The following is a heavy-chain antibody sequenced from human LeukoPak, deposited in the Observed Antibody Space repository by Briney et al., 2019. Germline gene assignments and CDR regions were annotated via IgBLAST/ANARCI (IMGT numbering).Heavy chain of an antibody. V-gene: IGHV3-30*18. CDR1: GFTFSSYG. D-gene: IGHD2-15*01. CDR3: AKDSGRMGENDY. J-gene: IGHJ4*02. Sequence: GGSLRLSCAASGFTFSSYGMHWVRQAPGKGLEWVAVISYDGSNKYYADSVKGRFTISRDNSKNTLYLQMNSLRAEDTAVYYCAKDSGRMGENDYWGQGTLVTVSS. CDR2: ISYDGSNK.